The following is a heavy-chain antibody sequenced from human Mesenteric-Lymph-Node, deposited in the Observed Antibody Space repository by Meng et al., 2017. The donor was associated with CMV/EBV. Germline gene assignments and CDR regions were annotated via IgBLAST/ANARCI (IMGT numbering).Heavy chain of an antibody. V-gene: IGHV3-23*01. CDR2: TGGTGLTS. CDR1: GFAFSSYS. D-gene: IGHD1-26*01. Sequence: GEFLKISCAASGFAFSSYSMNWVRQAPGKGLEWVSVTGGTGLTSRYADSVRGRFTISRDNSKNTLFLQMSSLRTEDTAVYYCARDPLVWGSTGSWYFDLWGRGTLVTVSS. CDR3: ARDPLVWGSTGSWYFDL. J-gene: IGHJ2*01.